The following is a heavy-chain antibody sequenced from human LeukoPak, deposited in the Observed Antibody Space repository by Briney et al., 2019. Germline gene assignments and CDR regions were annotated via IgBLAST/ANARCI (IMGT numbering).Heavy chain of an antibody. CDR1: GGTFSSYA. Sequence: GASVKVSCKASGGTFSSYAISWVRQAPGQGLEWMGGIIPIFGTANYAQKFQGRVTITTDESTSTAYMELSSLRSEDTAVYYCARGAAAAGKNWFDPWGQGTLVTVSS. J-gene: IGHJ5*02. V-gene: IGHV1-69*05. CDR2: IIPIFGTA. CDR3: ARGAAAAGKNWFDP. D-gene: IGHD6-13*01.